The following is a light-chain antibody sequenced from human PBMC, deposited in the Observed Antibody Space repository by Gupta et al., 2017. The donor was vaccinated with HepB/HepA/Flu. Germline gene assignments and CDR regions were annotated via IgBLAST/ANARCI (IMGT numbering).Light chain of an antibody. J-gene: IGKJ4*01. CDR1: QSVSFY. CDR2: GAS. V-gene: IGKV3-11*01. Sequence: EIVLTQSPATLSLSPGERATLSCRASQSVSFYLAWYQQKPGQAPRLLIYGASNRATGIPARFSGNGSGTDFTLTINSLEPEDFAVYYCQQRSSWPITFGGGTKVDIK. CDR3: QQRSSWPIT.